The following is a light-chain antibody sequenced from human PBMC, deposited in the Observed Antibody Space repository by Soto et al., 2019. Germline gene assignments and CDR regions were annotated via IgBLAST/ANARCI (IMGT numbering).Light chain of an antibody. CDR1: QIVGRDT. J-gene: IGKJ1*01. CDR2: GAS. CDR3: QQYNNWPPRT. V-gene: IGKV3-20*01. Sequence: EIVLTQSPGTLSLSPGERATLSCRASQIVGRDTLAWFQQRPGQAPRLVIYGASNRAAGIPDRFSGSGSGTDFTLTISRLEPEDFAVYYCQQYNNWPPRTFGQGTKVDIK.